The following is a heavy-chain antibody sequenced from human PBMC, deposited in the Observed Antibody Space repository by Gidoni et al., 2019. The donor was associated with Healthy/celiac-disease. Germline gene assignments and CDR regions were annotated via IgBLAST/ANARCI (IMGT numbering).Heavy chain of an antibody. CDR1: GFTFSSSS. J-gene: IGHJ1*01. D-gene: IGHD3-3*01. V-gene: IGHV3-21*01. Sequence: EVQLVESGGGLVKPGGSLRLSCAASGFTFSSSSMNWVRQAPGKGLAWVSTISSSSSYIYYADSVKGRFTISRDNAKNSLYLQMNSRRAEDTAVYYCARDRGNYDFWSGKHEYFQHWGQGTLVTVSS. CDR2: ISSSSSYI. CDR3: ARDRGNYDFWSGKHEYFQH.